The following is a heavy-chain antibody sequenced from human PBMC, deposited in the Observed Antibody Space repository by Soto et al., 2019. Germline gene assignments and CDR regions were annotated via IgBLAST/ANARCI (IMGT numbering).Heavy chain of an antibody. V-gene: IGHV2-5*02. J-gene: IGHJ4*02. Sequence: ESGPTLVNPTQTLTLTCTFSGFSLSTSGVGVGWIRQPPGKALEWLALIYWDDDKRYSPSLKSRLTITKDTSKNQVVLTMTNMDPVDTATYYCAHSMGYYDSSGYYYVGPFDYWGQGTLVTVSS. CDR1: GFSLSTSGVG. CDR2: IYWDDDK. CDR3: AHSMGYYDSSGYYYVGPFDY. D-gene: IGHD3-22*01.